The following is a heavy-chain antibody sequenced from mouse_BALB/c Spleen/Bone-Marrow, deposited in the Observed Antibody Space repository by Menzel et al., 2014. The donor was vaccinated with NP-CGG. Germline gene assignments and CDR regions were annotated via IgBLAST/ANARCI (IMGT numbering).Heavy chain of an antibody. CDR3: APYSHEGVAY. CDR2: INPSTGYT. V-gene: IGHV1-7*01. D-gene: IGHD1-3*01. Sequence: VQRVESGAELAKPGASVKMSCKASGYTFTIYWIHWVKQRLGQGLEWIGYINPSTGYTEYSQKFKHKATLTADKSCSTAYLQLSSLTSEDSAVYYCAPYSHEGVAYWGQGTLVTVSA. J-gene: IGHJ3*01. CDR1: GYTFTIYW.